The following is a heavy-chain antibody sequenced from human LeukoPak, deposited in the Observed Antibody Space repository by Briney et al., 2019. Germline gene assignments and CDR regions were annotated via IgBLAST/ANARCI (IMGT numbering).Heavy chain of an antibody. CDR2: ICGSGGTT. D-gene: IGHD3-10*01. J-gene: IGHJ3*02. V-gene: IGHV3-23*01. CDR3: AKGMVRGVGAAFDI. Sequence: QPGGSLRLSCAASGFTFSSYAMSWVRQAPGKGLEWVSAICGSGGTTYYADSVKGRFTISRDNSKNALYLQMNSLRAEDAAVYYCAKGMVRGVGAAFDIWGQGTMVTVSS. CDR1: GFTFSSYA.